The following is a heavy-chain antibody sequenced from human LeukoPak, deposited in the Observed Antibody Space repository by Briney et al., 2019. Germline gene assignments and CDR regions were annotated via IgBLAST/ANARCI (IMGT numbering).Heavy chain of an antibody. V-gene: IGHV4-34*01. J-gene: IGHJ6*03. CDR1: GGSFSGYY. CDR2: INHSGST. Sequence: SETLSLTCAVYGGSFSGYYWSWIRQPPGKGLEWIGEINHSGSTNYNPSLKSRVTISVDTSKNQSSLKLSSVTAADTAVYYCASGRYYYGSGSYLGYYYYYMDVWGKGTTVTVSS. CDR3: ASGRYYYGSGSYLGYYYYYMDV. D-gene: IGHD3-10*01.